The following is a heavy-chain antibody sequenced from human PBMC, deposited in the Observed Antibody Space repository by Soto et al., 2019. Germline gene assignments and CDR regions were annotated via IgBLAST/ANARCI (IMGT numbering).Heavy chain of an antibody. Sequence: GESLKISCNGSGYSFTNDWIGWVRQMPGKGLEWMGILYPGNSDTRYSPSFQGQVTISPDKSISTAYLQWSSLKASDTAMYYCARPTRTYQSVFDYWGQGTLVTVSS. J-gene: IGHJ4*02. V-gene: IGHV5-51*01. CDR1: GYSFTNDW. CDR3: ARPTRTYQSVFDY. CDR2: LYPGNSDT. D-gene: IGHD2-2*01.